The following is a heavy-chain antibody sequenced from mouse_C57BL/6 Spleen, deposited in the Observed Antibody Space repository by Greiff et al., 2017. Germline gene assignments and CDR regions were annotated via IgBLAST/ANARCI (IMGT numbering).Heavy chain of an antibody. Sequence: VQLQQSGPELVKPGASVKISCKASGYTFTDYYMNWVKQSHGKSLEWIGDINPNNGGTSYNQKFKGKATLTVDKSSSTAYMELRSLTSEDSAVYYCARHYGNWYFDVWGTGTTVTVSS. CDR1: GYTFTDYY. D-gene: IGHD2-1*01. CDR3: ARHYGNWYFDV. CDR2: INPNNGGT. V-gene: IGHV1-26*01. J-gene: IGHJ1*03.